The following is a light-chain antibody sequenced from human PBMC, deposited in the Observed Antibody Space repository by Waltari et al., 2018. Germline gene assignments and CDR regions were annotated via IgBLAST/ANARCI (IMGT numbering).Light chain of an antibody. V-gene: IGLV3-21*01. J-gene: IGLJ1*01. Sequence: SYVLTQPPSVSVAPGETARITCGGNNIGTKSVHWYRQKPGQAPVLVISYDSDRPSGIPERFSGSNSGDTATLTISRVEVGDEADYYCQVWDANNEPGLFGSGTEVTV. CDR1: NIGTKS. CDR3: QVWDANNEPGL. CDR2: YDS.